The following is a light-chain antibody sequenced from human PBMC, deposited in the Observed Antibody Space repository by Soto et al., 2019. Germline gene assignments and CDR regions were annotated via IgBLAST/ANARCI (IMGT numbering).Light chain of an antibody. V-gene: IGKV1-39*01. CDR1: QSISSY. CDR2: GAS. Sequence: MSDSASCRVASKKNEVNISCRASQSISSYLNWYQQEPGKAPKLLIYGASTLQRGVPSRFSGSGSGTDFTLTISRLQPEDFATYYCQQFYTSRITSGHGTRLEIK. CDR3: QQFYTSRIT. J-gene: IGKJ5*01.